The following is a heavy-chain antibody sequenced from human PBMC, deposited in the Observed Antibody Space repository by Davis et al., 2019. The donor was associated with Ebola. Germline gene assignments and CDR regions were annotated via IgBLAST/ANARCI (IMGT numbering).Heavy chain of an antibody. V-gene: IGHV1-69*13. CDR1: GGTFSSYA. CDR3: ARERKWEPPYVFDY. D-gene: IGHD1-26*01. CDR2: IIPIFGTA. Sequence: AASVKVSCKASGGTFSSYAISWVRQAPGQGLEWMGGIIPIFGTANYAQKFQGRVTITADESTSTAYMELSSLRSEDTAVYYCARERKWEPPYVFDYWGQGILVTVSS. J-gene: IGHJ4*02.